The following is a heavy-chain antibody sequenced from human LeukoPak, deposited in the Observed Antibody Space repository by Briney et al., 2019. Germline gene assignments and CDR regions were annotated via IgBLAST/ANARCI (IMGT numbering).Heavy chain of an antibody. D-gene: IGHD1-26*01. Sequence: GASVKVSCMASGGTFSSYDISWVRQAPGQGLEWMGGIIPIFGTANYAQKFQGRVTITADESTSTAYMELSSLRSEDTAVYYCATDKVGAAYFDYWGQGTLVTVSS. V-gene: IGHV1-69*13. CDR3: ATDKVGAAYFDY. CDR2: IIPIFGTA. J-gene: IGHJ4*02. CDR1: GGTFSSYD.